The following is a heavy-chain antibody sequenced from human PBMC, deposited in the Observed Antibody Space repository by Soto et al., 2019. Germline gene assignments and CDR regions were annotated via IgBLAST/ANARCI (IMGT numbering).Heavy chain of an antibody. Sequence: GGSLRLSCAASGFTFSSYAMSWVRQAPGKGLEWVSAISGSGGSTYYAGSGKGRFTISRGNSKNTLYLKMNSLIAEDTVGYDGGGGEYCGGDCYDGAFDIWGQGTMVTVSS. CDR2: ISGSGGST. D-gene: IGHD2-21*01. CDR3: GGGEYCGGDCYDGAFDI. V-gene: IGHV3-23*01. CDR1: GFTFSSYA. J-gene: IGHJ3*02.